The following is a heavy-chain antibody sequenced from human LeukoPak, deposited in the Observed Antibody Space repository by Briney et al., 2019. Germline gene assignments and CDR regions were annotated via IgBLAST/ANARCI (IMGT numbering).Heavy chain of an antibody. V-gene: IGHV1-2*06. Sequence: ASVKVSCKASGYTFTGYYMHWVRQAPGQGLEWMGRINPNSGDTNYAQKFQGRVTMTRDTSITTAYMELSRLRSDDTAVYYCARDGDIVVVVADNYYYYGMDVWGQGTTVTVSS. CDR2: INPNSGDT. D-gene: IGHD2-15*01. J-gene: IGHJ6*02. CDR1: GYTFTGYY. CDR3: ARDGDIVVVVADNYYYYGMDV.